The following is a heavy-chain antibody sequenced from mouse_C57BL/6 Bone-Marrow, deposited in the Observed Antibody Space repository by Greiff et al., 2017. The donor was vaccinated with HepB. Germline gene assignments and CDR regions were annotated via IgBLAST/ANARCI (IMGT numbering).Heavy chain of an antibody. CDR2: IDPSDSYT. CDR3: ATALFAY. CDR1: GYTFTSYW. V-gene: IGHV1-50*01. Sequence: VQLQQPGAELVKPGASVKLSCKASGYTFTSYWMQWVKQRPGQGLEWIGEIDPSDSYTNYNQKFKGKATLTVDTSSSTAYMQLSSLTSEDSAVYYCATALFAYWGQGTLVTVSA. J-gene: IGHJ3*01.